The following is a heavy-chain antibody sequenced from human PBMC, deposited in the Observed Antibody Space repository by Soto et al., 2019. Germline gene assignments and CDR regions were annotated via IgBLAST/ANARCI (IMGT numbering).Heavy chain of an antibody. V-gene: IGHV3-30*18. CDR1: GFSFRTYG. J-gene: IGHJ4*02. Sequence: QVQLVESGGGVVQPGRSLRLSCAASGFSFRTYGMHWVRQAPGKGLEWVAVISYDGSNKYYADSVKGRFTISRDNSKNSLYLQMNSLRAEDTAVYYCAKDLYAYGDYPPDYWGQGTLVTVSS. CDR3: AKDLYAYGDYPPDY. D-gene: IGHD4-17*01. CDR2: ISYDGSNK.